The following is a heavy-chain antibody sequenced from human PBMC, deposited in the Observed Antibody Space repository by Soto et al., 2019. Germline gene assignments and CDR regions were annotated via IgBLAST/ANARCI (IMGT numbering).Heavy chain of an antibody. J-gene: IGHJ5*02. V-gene: IGHV1-2*02. CDR3: ARTRGVIPRVTYNWFDP. D-gene: IGHD3-10*01. CDR1: GYSFSGYY. Sequence: ASVKVSCKASGYSFSGYYMNWVRQAPGQGLEWMGWIKPNSGGTDYAQKFQGRVTMTRDTSISTAYMELRGLRYDDTAVYYCARTRGVIPRVTYNWFDPWAREPWSPSP. CDR2: IKPNSGGT.